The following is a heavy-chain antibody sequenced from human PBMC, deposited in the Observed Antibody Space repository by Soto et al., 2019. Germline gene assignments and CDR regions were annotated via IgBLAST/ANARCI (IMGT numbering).Heavy chain of an antibody. Sequence: ASVKVSCKASGYTFTSYGSSWVRQAPGQGLEWMGWISAYNGNTNYAQKLQGRVTMTTDTSTSTAYMVLRSLRSDDTAVYYCARGIGYRSGGSRYSAPGFDPWGQGTLVTVSS. CDR3: ARGIGYRSGGSRYSAPGFDP. CDR1: GYTFTSYG. CDR2: ISAYNGNT. J-gene: IGHJ5*02. V-gene: IGHV1-18*04. D-gene: IGHD2-15*01.